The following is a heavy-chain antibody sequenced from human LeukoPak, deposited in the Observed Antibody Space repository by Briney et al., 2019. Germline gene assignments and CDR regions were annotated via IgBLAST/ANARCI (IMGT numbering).Heavy chain of an antibody. D-gene: IGHD3-22*01. J-gene: IGHJ4*02. Sequence: SETLSLTCTVSGGSISSSSYYWGWIRQPPGKGLEWIGSIYYSGSTYYNPSLQSRVTISVDTSKNQFSLRLSSVTAADTAVYYCAREYSYYDSSGYYYGSGYFDYWGQGTLVTVSS. V-gene: IGHV4-39*07. CDR1: GGSISSSSYY. CDR3: AREYSYYDSSGYYYGSGYFDY. CDR2: IYYSGST.